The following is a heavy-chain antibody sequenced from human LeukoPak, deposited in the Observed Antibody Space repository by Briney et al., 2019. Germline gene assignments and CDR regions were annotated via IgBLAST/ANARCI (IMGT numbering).Heavy chain of an antibody. CDR3: ARVAYSSSWYNSGFDP. Sequence: SETLSLTCTVSGGSISSSSYYWGWIRQPPGRGLEWIGSIYYSGSTYYNPSLKSRVTISVDTSKNQFSLKLSSVTAADTAVYYCARVAYSSSWYNSGFDPWGQGTLVTVSS. CDR1: GGSISSSSYY. J-gene: IGHJ5*02. CDR2: IYYSGST. D-gene: IGHD6-13*01. V-gene: IGHV4-39*07.